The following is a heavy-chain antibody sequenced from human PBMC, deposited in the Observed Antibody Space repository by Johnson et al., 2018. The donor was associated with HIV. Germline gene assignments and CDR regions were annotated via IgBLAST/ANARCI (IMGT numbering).Heavy chain of an antibody. Sequence: QVQLVESGGGLVQPGGSLRLSCEASGFTFSDYYMSWIRQAPGKGLEWVSYISSSGSTIYYADSVKGRFTISRDNAKNSLFLQMNSLRAEDTAVYYCAKDPASIAARLYAFDIWGQGTMVTVSS. J-gene: IGHJ3*02. CDR2: ISSSGSTI. D-gene: IGHD6-6*01. CDR1: GFTFSDYY. V-gene: IGHV3-11*01. CDR3: AKDPASIAARLYAFDI.